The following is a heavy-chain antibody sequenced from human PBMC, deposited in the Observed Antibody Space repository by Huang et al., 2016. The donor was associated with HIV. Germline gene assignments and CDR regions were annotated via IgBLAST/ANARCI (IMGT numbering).Heavy chain of an antibody. Sequence: QLQLQESGPGLVKPSETLSLSCTVSGGSISSSSYYCGWIRQPPGKGLEGMGSIYYSGITYYNSSLKSRITMSVDTSKNQFSLKLSSVTAADTALYYCASPGSWYRPKFHFDYWGQGILVTVSS. CDR2: IYYSGIT. J-gene: IGHJ4*02. CDR3: ASPGSWYRPKFHFDY. CDR1: GGSISSSSYY. D-gene: IGHD6-13*01. V-gene: IGHV4-39*01.